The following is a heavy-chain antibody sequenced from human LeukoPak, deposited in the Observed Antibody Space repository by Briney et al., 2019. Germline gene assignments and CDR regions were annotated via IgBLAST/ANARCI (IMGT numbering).Heavy chain of an antibody. D-gene: IGHD4-23*01. Sequence: QSGGSLRLSCAASGFTFDDYGMTWVRQAPGKGLEWVSGINWNGGSTGYADSVKGRFTISRDNAKSSLYLQMNSLRAEDTALYYCARGHDYGGDSRFDYWGQGTLVTVSS. CDR2: INWNGGST. J-gene: IGHJ4*02. CDR3: ARGHDYGGDSRFDY. V-gene: IGHV3-20*04. CDR1: GFTFDDYG.